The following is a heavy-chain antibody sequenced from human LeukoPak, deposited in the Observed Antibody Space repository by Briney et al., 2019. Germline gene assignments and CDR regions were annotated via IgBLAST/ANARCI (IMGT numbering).Heavy chain of an antibody. CDR3: ARGQTTLQRLDY. CDR1: GGSISSYY. D-gene: IGHD4-11*01. J-gene: IGHJ4*02. CDR2: IYSSGGT. Sequence: SETLSLTCTVSGGSISSYYWSWIRQPPGKGLEWIGYIYSSGGTNYNPSLRSRVTISVDTSKNQFSLKLTSVTAADTAVYYCARGQTTLQRLDYWGQGTLVTVSS. V-gene: IGHV4-59*01.